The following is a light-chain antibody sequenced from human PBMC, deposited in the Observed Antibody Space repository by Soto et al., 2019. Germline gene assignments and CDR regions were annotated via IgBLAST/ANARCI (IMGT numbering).Light chain of an antibody. J-gene: IGKJ1*01. CDR2: KTS. Sequence: DIQLTQSPSTLSASVGDRVTITCRASQSISSLLAWYQQKPGKAPKFLIYKTSNLESGVPSRFSVSGSGTEFTLTISSLQPDDFATYYCQYYNNYCWTFGQGTKVEIK. CDR1: QSISSL. CDR3: QYYNNYCWT. V-gene: IGKV1-5*03.